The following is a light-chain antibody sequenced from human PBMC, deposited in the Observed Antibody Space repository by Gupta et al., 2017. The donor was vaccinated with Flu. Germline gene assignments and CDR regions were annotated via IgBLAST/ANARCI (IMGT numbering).Light chain of an antibody. CDR1: QSITGY. Sequence: DIQMTQSPSSLSASVGDRVTITCRASQSITGYVNWYQQRPGRAPKLLIYAASSLPGGVPSRFSGSGSGTDFTLTISSLQPEDFATYYCQQSYNTPRTFGQGTKVEIK. J-gene: IGKJ1*01. CDR3: QQSYNTPRT. V-gene: IGKV1-39*01. CDR2: AAS.